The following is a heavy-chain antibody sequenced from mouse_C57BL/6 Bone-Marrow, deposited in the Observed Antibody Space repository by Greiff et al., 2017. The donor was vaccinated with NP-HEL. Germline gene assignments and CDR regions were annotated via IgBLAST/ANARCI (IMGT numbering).Heavy chain of an antibody. Sequence: EVQLVESGGGLVQPKGSLKLSCAASGFSFNTYAMNWVRQAPGKGLEWVARIRSKSNNYATYYADSVKDRFTISRDDSESMLYLQMNNLKTEDTAMYYCVRRGFYYGGDFDVWGTGTTVTVSS. CDR2: IRSKSNNYAT. D-gene: IGHD1-1*01. J-gene: IGHJ1*03. CDR1: GFSFNTYA. CDR3: VRRGFYYGGDFDV. V-gene: IGHV10-1*01.